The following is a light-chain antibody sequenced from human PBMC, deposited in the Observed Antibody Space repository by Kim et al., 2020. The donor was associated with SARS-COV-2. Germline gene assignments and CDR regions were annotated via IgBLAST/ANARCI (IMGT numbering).Light chain of an antibody. Sequence: SSELTQDPAVSVALGQTVRITCQGDSLRSYYATWYQQKPGQAPILVIYGKNNRPSGIPDRFSGSSSGNTASLTITWPPAADEADYYCNSRASNDNVVFGG. J-gene: IGLJ2*01. V-gene: IGLV3-19*01. CDR2: GKN. CDR3: NSRASNDNVV. CDR1: SLRSYY.